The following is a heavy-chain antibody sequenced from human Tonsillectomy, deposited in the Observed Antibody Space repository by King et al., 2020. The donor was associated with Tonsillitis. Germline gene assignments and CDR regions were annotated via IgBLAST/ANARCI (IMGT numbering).Heavy chain of an antibody. CDR2: IYWNDDK. J-gene: IGHJ6*02. CDR1: GFPLSTSGVG. V-gene: IGHV2-5*01. CDR3: AHGYGSGQPYYYGMDV. D-gene: IGHD3-10*01. Sequence: TLKESGPTLVKPTQTLTLTCTFSGFPLSTSGVGVGWIRQPPGKALEWLALIYWNDDKRYSPSLKSRLTITKDTSKNQVVLTMTNMDPVDTATYYCAHGYGSGQPYYYGMDVWGQGTTVTVSS.